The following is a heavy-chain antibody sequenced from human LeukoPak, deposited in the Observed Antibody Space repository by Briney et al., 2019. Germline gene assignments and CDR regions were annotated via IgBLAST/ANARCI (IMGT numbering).Heavy chain of an antibody. CDR3: ARHASQWLIYRRYFDY. D-gene: IGHD6-19*01. J-gene: IGHJ4*02. CDR1: RFTFSSYS. CDR2: INHSGST. Sequence: GSLRLSCAASRFTFSSYSMNWVRQAPGKGLEWIGEINHSGSTNYNPSLKSRVTISVDTSKNQFSLKLSSVTAADTAVYYCARHASQWLIYRRYFDYWGQGTLVTVSS. V-gene: IGHV4-34*01.